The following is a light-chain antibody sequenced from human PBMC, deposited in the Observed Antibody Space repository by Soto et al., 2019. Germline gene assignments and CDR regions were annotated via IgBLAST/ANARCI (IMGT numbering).Light chain of an antibody. CDR2: EVS. CDR3: SSYGSTSTRYV. J-gene: IGLJ1*01. Sequence: QSALTQPASVSGSPGQAITISCTGTSSDVGGYNYVSWYQQHPGKAPKLMIYEVSNRPSGVSNRLSGSKSGNTASLTISGLQAEDEGDYFCSSYGSTSTRYVFGTGTKVTVL. CDR1: SSDVGGYNY. V-gene: IGLV2-14*01.